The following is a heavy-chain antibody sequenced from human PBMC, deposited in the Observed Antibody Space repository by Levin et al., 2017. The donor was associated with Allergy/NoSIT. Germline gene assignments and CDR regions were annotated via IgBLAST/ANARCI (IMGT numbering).Heavy chain of an antibody. Sequence: SSETLSLTCTVSGGSISSSSYYWGWIRQPPGKGLEWIGSIYYSGSTYYNPSLKSRVTISVDTSKNQFSLKLSSVTAADTAVYYCARGGYSSSWVEYFQHWGQGTLVTVSS. CDR1: GGSISSSSYY. D-gene: IGHD6-13*01. V-gene: IGHV4-39*07. CDR3: ARGGYSSSWVEYFQH. CDR2: IYYSGST. J-gene: IGHJ1*01.